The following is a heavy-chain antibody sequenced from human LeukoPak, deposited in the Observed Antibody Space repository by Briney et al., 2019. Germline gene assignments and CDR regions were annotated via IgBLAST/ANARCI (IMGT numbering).Heavy chain of an antibody. D-gene: IGHD6-13*01. CDR3: ARAAGYSSKAHYFDY. J-gene: IGHJ4*02. V-gene: IGHV4-4*07. Sequence: SETLSLTCTVFGGSISSYYWSWIRQPAGKGLEWIGRIYTSGSTNYNPSLKSRVTMSVDTSKNQFSLKLSSVTAADTAVYYCARAAGYSSKAHYFDYWGQGTLVTVSS. CDR1: GGSISSYY. CDR2: IYTSGST.